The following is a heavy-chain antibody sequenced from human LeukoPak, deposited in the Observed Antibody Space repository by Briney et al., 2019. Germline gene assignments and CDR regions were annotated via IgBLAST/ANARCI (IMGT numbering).Heavy chain of an antibody. CDR1: GFIFSDYY. Sequence: GGSLRLFCAASGFIFSDYYMTWIRQAPGKGLEWVAKIKADGGGKDHVASVKGRFTISRDNAKNSLYLQMNSLRVEDTAVYYCARGGAARPDFWGQGTLVTVSS. V-gene: IGHV3-7*01. J-gene: IGHJ4*02. CDR2: IKADGGGK. CDR3: ARGGAARPDF. D-gene: IGHD6-6*01.